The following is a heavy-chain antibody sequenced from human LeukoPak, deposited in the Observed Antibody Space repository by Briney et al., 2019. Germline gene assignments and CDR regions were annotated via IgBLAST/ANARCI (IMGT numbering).Heavy chain of an antibody. Sequence: GASVKVSCKASGCTFPSYFMHWVRQAPGQGLEWMGIINPTGGSTTYAQKFQGRVTMTRDTSTSTVYMELSSLRSDDTAVYYCARTAARRFDYWGQGTPVTVSS. CDR1: GCTFPSYF. V-gene: IGHV1-46*01. CDR3: ARTAARRFDY. J-gene: IGHJ4*02. CDR2: INPTGGST. D-gene: IGHD6-6*01.